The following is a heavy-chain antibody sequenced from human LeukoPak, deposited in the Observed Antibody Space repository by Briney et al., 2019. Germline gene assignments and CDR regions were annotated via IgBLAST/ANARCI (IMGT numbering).Heavy chain of an antibody. CDR1: GYTLNDLS. Sequence: ASVKVSCKVSGYTLNDLSMHWLRQAPGKRLEWMGGVEPEDGKAIYAQRFQGRVTMTEDTSTDTAYMELSSLRSEDTAVYYCTTDILDYCDTSSCHKGNSWGQGTLVTVSS. CDR2: VEPEDGKA. V-gene: IGHV1-24*01. D-gene: IGHD2-2*02. J-gene: IGHJ4*02. CDR3: TTDILDYCDTSSCHKGNS.